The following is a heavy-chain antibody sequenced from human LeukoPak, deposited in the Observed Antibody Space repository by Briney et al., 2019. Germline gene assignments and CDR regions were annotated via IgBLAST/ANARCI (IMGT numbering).Heavy chain of an antibody. Sequence: GGSLRLSCSASGFTFSSYTMHWVRQTPGRGLEYVSLISGNGGSTYYADSVKGRFTISRDNSKNTLYLQMSSLRAEDTAVYYCVPQWLGTAWGQGTLVTVSS. CDR3: VPQWLGTA. V-gene: IGHV3-64D*06. CDR2: ISGNGGST. J-gene: IGHJ5*02. CDR1: GFTFSSYT. D-gene: IGHD6-19*01.